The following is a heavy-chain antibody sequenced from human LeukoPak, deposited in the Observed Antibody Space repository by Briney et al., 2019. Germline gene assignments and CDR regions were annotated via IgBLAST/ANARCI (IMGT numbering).Heavy chain of an antibody. CDR1: GFTFSSYS. Sequence: GGSLRLSCAASGFTFSSYSMNWVRQAPGKGLEWVSSISSSSSYIYYADSVKGRFTISRDNAKNSLYLQMNSLRAEDTAVYHCARVRLYGSGNYYSDYWGQGTLVTVSS. V-gene: IGHV3-21*01. D-gene: IGHD3-10*01. CDR2: ISSSSSYI. J-gene: IGHJ4*02. CDR3: ARVRLYGSGNYYSDY.